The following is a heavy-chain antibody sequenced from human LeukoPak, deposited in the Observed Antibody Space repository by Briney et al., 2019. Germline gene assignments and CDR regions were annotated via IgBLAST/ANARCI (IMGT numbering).Heavy chain of an antibody. V-gene: IGHV1-8*01. CDR1: GYTFTSYD. J-gene: IGHJ6*02. D-gene: IGHD6-19*01. CDR2: MNPNSGST. CDR3: ARGTLYSSGSYYYYGMDV. Sequence: ASVKVSCKASGYTFTSYDINWVRQATGQGLEWMGWMNPNSGSTGYAQKFQGRVTMTRNTSISTAYMELSSLRSEDTAVYYCARGTLYSSGSYYYYGMDVWGQGTTVTVSS.